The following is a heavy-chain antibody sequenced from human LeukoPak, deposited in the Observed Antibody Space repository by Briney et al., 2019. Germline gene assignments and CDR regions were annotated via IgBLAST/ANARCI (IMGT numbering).Heavy chain of an antibody. CDR2: INPNRGGT. CDR1: GYTFTGYY. V-gene: IGHV1-2*02. CDR3: ARALDIVATGAFDI. D-gene: IGHD5-12*01. Sequence: GASVKVSCKASGYTFTGYYMHWVRQAPGQGLEWMGWINPNRGGTNYAQKFQGRVTMTRDTSISTAYMELSRLRSDDTAVYYCARALDIVATGAFDIWGQGTMVTVSS. J-gene: IGHJ3*02.